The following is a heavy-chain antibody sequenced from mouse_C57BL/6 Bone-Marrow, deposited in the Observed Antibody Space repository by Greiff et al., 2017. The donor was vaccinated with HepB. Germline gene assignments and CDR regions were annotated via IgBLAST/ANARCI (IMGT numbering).Heavy chain of an antibody. D-gene: IGHD1-1*01. CDR2: IHPNSGST. CDR3: AREGYYYGSSYGY. V-gene: IGHV1-64*01. Sequence: QVQLQQSGAELVKPGASVKLSCKASGYTFTSYWMHWVKQRPGQGLEWIGMIHPNSGSTNYNEKFKSKATLTVDKSSSTAYRQLSSLTSEDSAVYYCAREGYYYGSSYGYWGQGTTLTVSS. CDR1: GYTFTSYW. J-gene: IGHJ2*01.